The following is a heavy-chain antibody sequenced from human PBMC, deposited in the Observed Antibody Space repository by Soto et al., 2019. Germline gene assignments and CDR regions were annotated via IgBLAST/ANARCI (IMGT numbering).Heavy chain of an antibody. V-gene: IGHV3-30-3*01. D-gene: IGHD3-3*01. CDR2: ISYDGSNK. CDR3: ARDITIFGVPGDFQH. Sequence: GGSLRLSCAACGFTFSSYAMHCVLQAPGKGLEWVAVISYDGSNKYYADSVKGRFTISRDNSKNTLYLQMNSLRAEDTAVYYCARDITIFGVPGDFQHWGQGTLVTVSS. CDR1: GFTFSSYA. J-gene: IGHJ1*01.